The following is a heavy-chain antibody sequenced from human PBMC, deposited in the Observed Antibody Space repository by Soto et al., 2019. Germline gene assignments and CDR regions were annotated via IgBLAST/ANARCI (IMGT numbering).Heavy chain of an antibody. V-gene: IGHV3-23*01. Sequence: ESGGGLVQPGGSLRLSCAASGFTFSSYAMSWIRQAPGKGLEWVSAISGSGGSTYYVDSVKGRFTISRDNSKNTLYLQMNSLRAEDTAVYYCANYLTAVGATSPFDYWGQGTLVTVSS. CDR1: GFTFSSYA. D-gene: IGHD1-26*01. CDR2: ISGSGGST. J-gene: IGHJ4*02. CDR3: ANYLTAVGATSPFDY.